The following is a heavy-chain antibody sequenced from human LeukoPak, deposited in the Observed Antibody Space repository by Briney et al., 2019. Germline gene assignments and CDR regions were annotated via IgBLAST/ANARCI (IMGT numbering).Heavy chain of an antibody. V-gene: IGHV1-46*01. J-gene: IGHJ5*02. CDR2: INPSGGST. CDR3: ARDPFYGSGSYHNWFDP. Sequence: GGSLRLSCAASGFTFSSYGMHWVRQAPGQGLEWMGIINPSGGSTSYAQKFQGRVTMTRDTSTSTVYMELSSLRSEDTAVYYCARDPFYGSGSYHNWFDPWGQGTLVTVSS. CDR1: GFTFSSYG. D-gene: IGHD3-10*01.